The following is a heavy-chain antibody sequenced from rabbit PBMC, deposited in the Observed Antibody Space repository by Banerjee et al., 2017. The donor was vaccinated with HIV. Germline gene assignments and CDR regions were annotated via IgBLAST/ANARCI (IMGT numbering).Heavy chain of an antibody. J-gene: IGHJ4*01. CDR1: GFDFSSYA. V-gene: IGHV1S8*01. D-gene: IGHD6-1*01. CDR2: ISTGGTT. Sequence: QEQLVESGGGLVQPGGSLKLSCKASGFDFSSYAMSWVRQAPGKGLEWIGTISTGGTTDYASWVDGRFTISSDNAQNTVDLQMNSLTAADTATYFCARVGYTYGDGGDGYSKWGLWGPGTLVTVS. CDR3: ARVGYTYGDGGDGYSKWGL.